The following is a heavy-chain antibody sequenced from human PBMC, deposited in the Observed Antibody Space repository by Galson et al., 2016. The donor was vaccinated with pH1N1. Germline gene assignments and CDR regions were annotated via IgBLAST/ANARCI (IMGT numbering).Heavy chain of an antibody. D-gene: IGHD3-22*01. CDR3: ARSEYYYDSSGYRHDTFDI. CDR1: GDSVSSNSSA. J-gene: IGHJ3*02. Sequence: CAISGDSVSSNSSAWNWIRQSPSRGLEWLGRTCYRYKWYNDYGVSVKSRITINPDTSKNQFSLQLNSVTPEDTAVYYGARSEYYYDSSGYRHDTFDIWGQGTTVTVSS. CDR2: TCYRYKWYN. V-gene: IGHV6-1*01.